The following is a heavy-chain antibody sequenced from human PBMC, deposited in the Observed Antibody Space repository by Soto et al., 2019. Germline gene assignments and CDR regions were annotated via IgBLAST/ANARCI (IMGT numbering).Heavy chain of an antibody. V-gene: IGHV3-72*01. J-gene: IGHJ4*02. CDR3: ASSITQMLTD. D-gene: IGHD1-20*01. CDR2: ITNRATGDTT. CDR1: GFSVSDHF. Sequence: EVQLVESGGGLVQSGGSLRLSCTASGFSVSDHFMDWVRQPPGKGLEWLGQITNRATGDTTFYAASVKGRFTVSKDESRNSLYLQMNSLKTEDTAVYYCASSITQMLTDWGQGTLVAV.